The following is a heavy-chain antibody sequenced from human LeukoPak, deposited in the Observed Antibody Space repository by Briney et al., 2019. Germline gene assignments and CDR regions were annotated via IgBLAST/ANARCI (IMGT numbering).Heavy chain of an antibody. J-gene: IGHJ4*02. CDR2: LVPLFGIA. CDR3: ARAYSLGGSGGLGDY. CDR1: GGTFSSYA. Sequence: SVKVSCKASGGTFSSYAISWVRQAAGQGLGWRGRLVPLFGIANYAQKFHARVTITADNTTSTAYMELSSLRTEDTAAYYCARAYSLGGSGGLGDYWGQGTLVTVSS. V-gene: IGHV1-69*17. D-gene: IGHD5-18*01.